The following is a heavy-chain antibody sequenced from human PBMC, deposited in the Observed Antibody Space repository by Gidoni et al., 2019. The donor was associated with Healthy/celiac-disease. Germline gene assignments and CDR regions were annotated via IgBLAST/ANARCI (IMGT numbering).Heavy chain of an antibody. Sequence: VQLVQSGAAEKKPGASVQVSCQVSGATLTELSMHWVRQYPGQGLEWMGGCDPEDGDTIYSQKFHGRVTMTEDTSTDIAYMELSSLSSSDTAVYYCATGVHDSSGYGGIWGQGTMVTVSS. CDR1: GATLTELS. CDR3: ATGVHDSSGYGGI. J-gene: IGHJ3*02. CDR2: CDPEDGDT. V-gene: IGHV1-24*01. D-gene: IGHD3-22*01.